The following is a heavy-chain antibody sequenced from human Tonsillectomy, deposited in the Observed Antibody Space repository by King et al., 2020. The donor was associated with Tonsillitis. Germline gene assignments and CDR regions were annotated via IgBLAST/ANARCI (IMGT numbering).Heavy chain of an antibody. D-gene: IGHD3-16*01. V-gene: IGHV4-61*02. Sequence: LQLQESGPGLVKPSQTLSLTCTVSGDSFSSGFYYWSWIRQSAGEGLEWIGRVYISGSAYYNPSLKSRVTMSVDTSKNRISLKLSSVTAADTAVYYFASARGGNRYDGAGPFGGFDYWGQGSLVTVSS. J-gene: IGHJ4*02. CDR1: GDSFSSGFYY. CDR2: VYISGSA. CDR3: ASARGGNRYDGAGPFGGFDY.